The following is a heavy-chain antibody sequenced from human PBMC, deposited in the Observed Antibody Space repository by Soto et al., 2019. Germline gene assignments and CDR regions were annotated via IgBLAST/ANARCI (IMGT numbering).Heavy chain of an antibody. V-gene: IGHV3-72*01. CDR1: AFTLSGHH. CDR2: TRNKANNYST. Sequence: GGSLRLSCAASAFTLSGHHMGWVRQAPGKGLEWVGRTRNKANNYSTEYAASVKGRFTISRDDSKNSLYLQMNSLKTEDTAMYYCARHKSCSSTSCYTYYYYYGMDVSGQGTTVTVSS. D-gene: IGHD2-2*02. J-gene: IGHJ6*02. CDR3: ARHKSCSSTSCYTYYYYYGMDV.